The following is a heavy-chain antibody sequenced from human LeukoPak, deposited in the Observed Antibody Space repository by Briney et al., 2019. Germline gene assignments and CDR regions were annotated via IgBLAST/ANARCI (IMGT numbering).Heavy chain of an antibody. CDR2: IYPQDSDT. Sequence: GESLKISCKTSGYIFTTYWIGWVRQMPGKGLEWMGIIYPQDSDTRYSPSFQGHVTISVDKSISTTYLQWSSLKASDTAIYYCATHDKVDTSLVTWTEPFDYWGQGTLVTVSS. D-gene: IGHD5-18*01. CDR3: ATHDKVDTSLVTWTEPFDY. V-gene: IGHV5-51*01. J-gene: IGHJ4*02. CDR1: GYIFTTYW.